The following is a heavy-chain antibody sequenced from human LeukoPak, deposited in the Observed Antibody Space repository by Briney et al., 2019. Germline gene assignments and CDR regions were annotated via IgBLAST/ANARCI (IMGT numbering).Heavy chain of an antibody. Sequence: ASGPTLVKPTQTLTLTCTLSGFSISTSGVGVGWIRQPPGKALEWLALIFWDDNTRYSPSLKSRLTITKDTSKNQVLLTMTNMDPVDTATYYCAQRTDYDILTGYYTGGETFNMWGRGTMVTVSS. D-gene: IGHD3-9*01. J-gene: IGHJ3*02. V-gene: IGHV2-5*02. CDR3: AQRTDYDILTGYYTGGETFNM. CDR1: GFSISTSGVG. CDR2: IFWDDNT.